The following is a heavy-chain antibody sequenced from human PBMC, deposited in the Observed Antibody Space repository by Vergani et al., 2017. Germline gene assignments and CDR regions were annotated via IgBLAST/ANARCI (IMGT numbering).Heavy chain of an antibody. D-gene: IGHD1-20*01. J-gene: IGHJ4*01. CDR2: ISYDGSNK. V-gene: IGHV3-30-3*01. CDR3: ARAYGRYDWFDY. CDR1: GFTFSSYA. Sequence: QVQLVESGGGVVQPGRSLRLSCAASGFTFSSYAMHWVRQAPGKGLEWVAVISYDGSNKYYADSVKGRVTISRDNSKNTLYLQMNSLRVEDTAVYYCARAYGRYDWFDYWGKRTLVTVSS.